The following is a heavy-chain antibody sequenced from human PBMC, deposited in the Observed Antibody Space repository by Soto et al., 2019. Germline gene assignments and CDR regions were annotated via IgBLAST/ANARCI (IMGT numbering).Heavy chain of an antibody. J-gene: IGHJ2*01. Sequence: QVQLVESGGDVVQPGRSLRLSCTASGFTLSSYGMHWVRQAPGKGLEWVAVISDDGSNKYYADSVKGRFTISRDISKNTLYLQMNSLRAEDTAMYYCAKDLEGDAFWIGPGYFDLWGRGTLVTVSS. V-gene: IGHV3-30*18. CDR2: ISDDGSNK. CDR1: GFTLSSYG. D-gene: IGHD3-3*01. CDR3: AKDLEGDAFWIGPGYFDL.